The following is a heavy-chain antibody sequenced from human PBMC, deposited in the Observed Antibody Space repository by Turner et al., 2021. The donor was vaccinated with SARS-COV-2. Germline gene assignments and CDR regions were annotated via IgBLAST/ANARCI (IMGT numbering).Heavy chain of an antibody. J-gene: IGHJ4*02. CDR2: ISGSGGST. V-gene: IGHV3-23*01. D-gene: IGHD6-19*01. CDR1: GFTFSSYA. Sequence: EVQLLESGGGLVQPGGSLRLSCAASGFTFSSYAMSWVRQAPGKGLEWVATISGSGGSTYYADSVKGRFTISRDNSKNTLYLQMNSLRAEDTAVYYCAKRRYTYSSGWTDYWGQGTLVTVSS. CDR3: AKRRYTYSSGWTDY.